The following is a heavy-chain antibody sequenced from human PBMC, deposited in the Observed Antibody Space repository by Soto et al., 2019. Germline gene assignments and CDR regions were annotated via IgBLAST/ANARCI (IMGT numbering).Heavy chain of an antibody. J-gene: IGHJ4*02. CDR2: ISTSSSTI. Sequence: PGGSLRLSCAGSGFTVSSYSMNWVRQAPGKGLEWVSYISTSSSTIYDTDSVKGRFTISRDNAKHSLYLHMNSLSADNTAVYYCARSTPFDYWGQGTLVTVSS. D-gene: IGHD2-2*01. CDR3: ARSTPFDY. CDR1: GFTVSSYS. V-gene: IGHV3-48*01.